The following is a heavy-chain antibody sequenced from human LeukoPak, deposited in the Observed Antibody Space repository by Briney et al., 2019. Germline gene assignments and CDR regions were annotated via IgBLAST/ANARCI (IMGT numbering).Heavy chain of an antibody. J-gene: IGHJ5*02. CDR1: GYTFTGYY. CDR3: ASHNYVDTAMVTRGFDP. D-gene: IGHD5-18*01. CDR2: INPSGGST. V-gene: IGHV1-46*01. Sequence: ASVKVSCKASGYTFTGYYMHWVRQAPGQGLEWMGIINPSGGSTSYAQKFQGRVTMTRDMSTSTVYMELSSLRSEDTAVYYCASHNYVDTAMVTRGFDPWGQGTLVTVSS.